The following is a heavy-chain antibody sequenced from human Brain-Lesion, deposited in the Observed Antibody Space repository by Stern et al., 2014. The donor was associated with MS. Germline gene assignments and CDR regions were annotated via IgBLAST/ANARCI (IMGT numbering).Heavy chain of an antibody. V-gene: IGHV4-61*02. CDR2: IHPSGSA. D-gene: IGHD5-18*01. CDR1: GGSISSGSEY. J-gene: IGHJ4*02. Sequence: QVQLVESGPGLVKPSQTLSLTCNVSGGSISSGSEYWSWLRQPVGKGLQWIGRIHPSGSAYYTPSLKSRVTISTDTSKNQFSLELPSATAADTAIYYCASGYRIFDYWGQGILVTVSS. CDR3: ASGYRIFDY.